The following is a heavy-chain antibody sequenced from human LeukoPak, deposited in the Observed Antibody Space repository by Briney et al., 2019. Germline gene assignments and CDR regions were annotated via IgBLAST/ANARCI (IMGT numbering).Heavy chain of an antibody. CDR2: IGGYNGVT. CDR1: GYTFFSYG. J-gene: IGHJ4*02. CDR3: ARDRIGVAGTAPEY. V-gene: IGHV1-18*01. Sequence: ASVKVSCKASGYTFFSYGISWVRQAPGQGLEWMGWIGGYNGVTNYAQKLQGRVTMTTDTSTTTVYMELRSLRSDDTAVYYYARDRIGVAGTAPEYWGQGTLVTVSS. D-gene: IGHD6-19*01.